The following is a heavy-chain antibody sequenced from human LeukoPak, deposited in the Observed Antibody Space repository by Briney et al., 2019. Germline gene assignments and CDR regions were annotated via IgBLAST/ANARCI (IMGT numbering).Heavy chain of an antibody. J-gene: IGHJ3*02. V-gene: IGHV3-21*06. CDR3: ARGRSITLLRGVAMSDGFDI. CDR2: TDTSGRYV. Sequence: PGGSLRLSCAASRFTFSNYGMNWVRQAPGKGLEWVSFTDTSGRYVYYGDSVKGRFTISRDNAKNLLFLQMNGLRAEDTALYYCARGRSITLLRGVAMSDGFDIWGEGAMVAVSS. CDR1: RFTFSNYG. D-gene: IGHD3-10*01.